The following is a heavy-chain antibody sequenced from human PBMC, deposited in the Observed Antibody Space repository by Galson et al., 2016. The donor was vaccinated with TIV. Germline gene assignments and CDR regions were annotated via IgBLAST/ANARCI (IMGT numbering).Heavy chain of an antibody. V-gene: IGHV2-70*11. D-gene: IGHD5-12*01. CDR2: IDWDDDI. CDR3: ARRGYGDYPPRFYYDS. J-gene: IGHJ4*02. CDR1: GFSLSTNEMC. Sequence: PALVKPTQTLTLTCTFSGFSLSTNEMCVGWIRRPPGKALEWLARIDWDDDIYYNTSLKTRLTITKDTSKNQVVFKMTNVDPPDTGTYYCARRGYGDYPPRFYYDSWGQGALVTVSS.